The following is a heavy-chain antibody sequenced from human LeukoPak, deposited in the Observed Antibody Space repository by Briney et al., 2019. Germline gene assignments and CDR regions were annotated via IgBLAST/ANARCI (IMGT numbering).Heavy chain of an antibody. J-gene: IGHJ4*02. D-gene: IGHD1-26*01. CDR2: ISSDGSDI. CDR3: ARDKGAATEERSDY. CDR1: GFTFSSSW. Sequence: PGGSLRLSCAVSGFTFSSSWMHWVRQAPGRGLVWVSRISSDGSDIFYADSVKGRFTISRDNSKNMLYLQMNSLRAEDTAVYYCARDKGAATEERSDYWGQGTLVIVSS. V-gene: IGHV3-74*01.